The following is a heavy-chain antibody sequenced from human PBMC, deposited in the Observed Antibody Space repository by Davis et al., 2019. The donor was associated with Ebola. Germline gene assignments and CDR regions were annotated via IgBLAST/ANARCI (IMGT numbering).Heavy chain of an antibody. Sequence: PSETLSLTCAVYGESFSSYYWNWIRQSPDKGLEWIGEIHQSGSTNYNPSLKSRGTMSMASSKYQFSLILRSVTAADTAVYYGVRFGHGAYWGQGMLVTVSA. V-gene: IGHV4-34*01. D-gene: IGHD3-16*01. J-gene: IGHJ4*02. CDR2: IHQSGST. CDR3: VRFGHGAY. CDR1: GESFSSYY.